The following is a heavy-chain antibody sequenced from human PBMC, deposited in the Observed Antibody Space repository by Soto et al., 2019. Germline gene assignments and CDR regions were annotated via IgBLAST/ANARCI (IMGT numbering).Heavy chain of an antibody. V-gene: IGHV4-39*01. CDR3: ARLEGLATISYYFDY. CDR2: IYYRGNT. Sequence: QLQLQESGPGLVLPSETLSLTCSVSGDSINSDNYYWGWIRQPPGKGLEWNGSIYYRGNTYYNPSLKPRVTISLDKSKSQFSLKLNSVTAADLAVYFCARLEGLATISYYFDYWGQGTLVTVSS. D-gene: IGHD3-9*01. J-gene: IGHJ4*02. CDR1: GDSINSDNYY.